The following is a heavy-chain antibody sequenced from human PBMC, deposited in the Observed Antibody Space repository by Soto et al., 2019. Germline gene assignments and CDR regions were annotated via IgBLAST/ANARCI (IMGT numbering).Heavy chain of an antibody. V-gene: IGHV3-23*01. CDR2: ISGSGDSI. CDR1: GFTFSNYA. D-gene: IGHD7-27*01. J-gene: IGHJ4*02. Sequence: EVQVLESGGDLVQPGGSLRLSCAASGFTFSNYAMTWARQAPGKGLEWVSTISGSGDSIYYADSVKGRFTISRDNSKNTLYLQMNSLRADDWAVYYCSTGRQMGYWGQGTLVIVSS. CDR3: STGRQMGY.